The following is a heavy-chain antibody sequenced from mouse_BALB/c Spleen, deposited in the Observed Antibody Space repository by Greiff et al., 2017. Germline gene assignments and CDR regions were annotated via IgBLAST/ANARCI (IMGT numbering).Heavy chain of an antibody. V-gene: IGHV14-4*02. CDR2: IDPENGDT. J-gene: IGHJ4*01. Sequence: EVQLQQSGAELVRSGASVKLSCTASGFNIKDYYMHWVKQRPEQGLEWIGWIDPENGDTEYAPKFQGKATMTADTSSNTAYLQLSSLTSEDAAVYYGTEGSHAMDYWGQGTSVTVSS. CDR3: TEGSHAMDY. CDR1: GFNIKDYY.